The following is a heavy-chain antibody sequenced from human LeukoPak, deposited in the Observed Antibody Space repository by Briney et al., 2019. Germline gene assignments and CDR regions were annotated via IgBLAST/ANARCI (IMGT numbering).Heavy chain of an antibody. V-gene: IGHV4-4*09. D-gene: IGHD6-19*01. J-gene: IGHJ4*02. CDR1: VASLRSFS. Sequence: PSESLSLTRAVSVASLRSFSWSWIRQPPRKGLECIVYIYISGGTNYNTPLSSRVSISVDTSKNQFSLKLSSVTAADTAVYYCAGVGYSSDWSYDYWGQGTLVTVSS. CDR2: IYISGGT. CDR3: AGVGYSSDWSYDY.